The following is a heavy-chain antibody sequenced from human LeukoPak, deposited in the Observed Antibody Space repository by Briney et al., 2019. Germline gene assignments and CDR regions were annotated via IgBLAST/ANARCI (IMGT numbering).Heavy chain of an antibody. Sequence: ASVKVSCKASGYTFTSYGISWVRQAPGQGLEWMGWISAYNGNTNYAQKLQGRVTMTTDTSTSTAYMELRSLRSDDTAVYYCARDGGYCSSTSCYSNEQFDYWGQGTLVTVSS. CDR1: GYTFTSYG. CDR2: ISAYNGNT. CDR3: ARDGGYCSSTSCYSNEQFDY. J-gene: IGHJ4*02. V-gene: IGHV1-18*01. D-gene: IGHD2-2*01.